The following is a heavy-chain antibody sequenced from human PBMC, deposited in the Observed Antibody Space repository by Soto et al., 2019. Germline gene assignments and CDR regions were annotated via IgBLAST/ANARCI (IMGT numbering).Heavy chain of an antibody. V-gene: IGHV3-9*01. D-gene: IGHD3-22*01. J-gene: IGHJ4*02. Sequence: EVQLVESGGGLVQPGRSLRLSCAASGFTFDDYAMHWVRQAPGKGLEWVSGINWNSGSIGYADSVKDRFTISRDNAKNSLYLQMNSLRTEDTALYYCAKGYNYDRSGNPDYWGQGTLVTVSS. CDR2: INWNSGSI. CDR1: GFTFDDYA. CDR3: AKGYNYDRSGNPDY.